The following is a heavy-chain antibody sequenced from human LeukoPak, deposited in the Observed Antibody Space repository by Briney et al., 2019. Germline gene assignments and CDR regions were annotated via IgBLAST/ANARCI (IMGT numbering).Heavy chain of an antibody. J-gene: IGHJ4*02. V-gene: IGHV3-7*01. Sequence: GGSLRLSCAASGFTFSSYWMSWVRQAPGKGLEWVANMKQDGSEKYYVDSVKGRFTISRDNAKNSLYLQMNSLRAEDTAVYYCARVRAPLRYFDWLADYWGQGTLVTVSS. CDR2: MKQDGSEK. CDR3: ARVRAPLRYFDWLADY. D-gene: IGHD3-9*01. CDR1: GFTFSSYW.